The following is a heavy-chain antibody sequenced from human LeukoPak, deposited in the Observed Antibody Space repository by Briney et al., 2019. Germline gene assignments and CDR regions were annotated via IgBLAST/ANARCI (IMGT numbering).Heavy chain of an antibody. CDR3: ASGEVVFDY. V-gene: IGHV3-7*01. CDR1: GFTFSSHW. CDR2: IKQDGSEK. J-gene: IGHJ4*02. D-gene: IGHD3-10*01. Sequence: GGSLRLSCAASGFTFSSHWMSWVRQAPGKGLEWVANIKQDGSEKYYVDSVKGRFTISRDNAKNSLYLQMNSLRAEDTAVYYCASGEVVFDYWGQGTLVTVSS.